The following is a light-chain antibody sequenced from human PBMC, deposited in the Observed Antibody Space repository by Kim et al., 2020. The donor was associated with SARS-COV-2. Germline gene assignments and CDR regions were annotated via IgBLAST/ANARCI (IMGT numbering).Light chain of an antibody. Sequence: EIVMTQSPATLSVSPGERPTLSCRASQSVRSKLAWYQQKPGQAPRLLIYGAFSRATGIPARFSGSGSGTEFTLTISSLQSEDFAVYYCQQYDNWPLTFGGGTKVDIK. CDR2: GAF. V-gene: IGKV3-15*01. CDR3: QQYDNWPLT. J-gene: IGKJ4*01. CDR1: QSVRSK.